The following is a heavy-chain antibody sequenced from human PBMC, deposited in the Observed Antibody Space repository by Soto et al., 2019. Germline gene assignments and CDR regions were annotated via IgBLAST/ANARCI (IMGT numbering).Heavy chain of an antibody. CDR1: GFTFSSYG. J-gene: IGHJ6*02. CDR2: ISYDGSNK. D-gene: IGHD4-4*01. V-gene: IGHV3-30*18. CDR3: AKAGGGYSNYYYYYGMDV. Sequence: GGSLRLSCAASGFTFSSYGMHWVRQAPGKGLEWVAVISYDGSNKYYADSVKGRFTISRDNSKNTLYLQMNSLRAEDTAVYYCAKAGGGYSNYYYYYGMDVWGQGTTVTVSS.